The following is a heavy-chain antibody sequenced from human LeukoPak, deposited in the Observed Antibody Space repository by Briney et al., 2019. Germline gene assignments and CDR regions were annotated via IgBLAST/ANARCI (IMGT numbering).Heavy chain of an antibody. CDR1: GFPFETNA. D-gene: IGHD5-18*01. CDR3: AKDWIQFNRVFDCFDS. CDR2: IGNTET. J-gene: IGHJ4*02. Sequence: GGSLRLSCATSGFPFETNAMSWVRQALGKGLEWVATIGNTETFYADSVTGRFTISRDNSKNTVNLQMNRLRVEDTAIYYCAKDWIQFNRVFDCFDSWGQGTLVTVSS. V-gene: IGHV3-23*01.